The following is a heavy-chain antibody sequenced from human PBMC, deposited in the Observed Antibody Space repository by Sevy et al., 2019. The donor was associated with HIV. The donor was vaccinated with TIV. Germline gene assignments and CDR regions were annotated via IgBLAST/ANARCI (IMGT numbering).Heavy chain of an antibody. J-gene: IGHJ6*02. Sequence: SETLSLTCTVSGDSISSYYGSWIRQPPGKGLEWIGYIYYSGRTNYNPSLKSRVTISMDTSKNQFSLKLTSVTAADTAVYYCAGANPYFYYGMDVWGQGTTVTVSS. V-gene: IGHV4-59*01. CDR1: GDSISSYY. CDR2: IYYSGRT. CDR3: AGANPYFYYGMDV. D-gene: IGHD3-10*01.